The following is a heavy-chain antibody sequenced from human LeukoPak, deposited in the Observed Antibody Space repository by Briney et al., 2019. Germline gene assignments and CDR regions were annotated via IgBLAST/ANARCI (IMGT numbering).Heavy chain of an antibody. D-gene: IGHD2-21*02. CDR1: GFTFSSYA. Sequence: GGSLRLSCAASGFTFSSYAMSWVRQAPGKGLEWVSAISGSGGSTYFADSVKGRFTISRDNSKNTLYLQTNSLRAEGTAVYYCAKDRGVVTALGAFDIWGQGTMVTVSS. V-gene: IGHV3-23*01. CDR3: AKDRGVVTALGAFDI. J-gene: IGHJ3*02. CDR2: ISGSGGST.